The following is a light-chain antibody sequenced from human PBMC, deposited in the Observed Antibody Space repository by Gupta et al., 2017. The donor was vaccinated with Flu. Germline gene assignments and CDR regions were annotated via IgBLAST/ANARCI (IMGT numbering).Light chain of an antibody. CDR2: GAS. J-gene: IGKJ5*01. Sequence: DIQMTQSPSSLSASVGDRVTLTCRASQSINNYLNWYQSKPGKAPLLLIYGASSLRSGVPSRFSGSGSGTDFTLTISGVQAEDFATYSCQQSDSSPLTFGQGTRLEIK. CDR3: QQSDSSPLT. V-gene: IGKV1-39*01. CDR1: QSINNY.